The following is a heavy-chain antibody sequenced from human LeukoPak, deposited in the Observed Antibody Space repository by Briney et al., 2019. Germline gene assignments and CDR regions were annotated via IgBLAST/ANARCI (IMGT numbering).Heavy chain of an antibody. D-gene: IGHD5-18*01. V-gene: IGHV3-20*04. CDR3: ASQTSDRAMGPY. CDR1: GFTFDDYG. CDR2: INWNGGST. J-gene: IGHJ4*02. Sequence: PGGSLRLSXAASGFTFDDYGMSWVRQAPGKGLEWVSGINWNGGSTGYADSVKGRFTISRDNAKNSLYLQMNSLTGEDTAVYYCASQTSDRAMGPYWGQGTLVTVSS.